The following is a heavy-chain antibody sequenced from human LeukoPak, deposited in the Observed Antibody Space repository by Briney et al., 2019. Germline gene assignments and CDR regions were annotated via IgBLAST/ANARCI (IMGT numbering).Heavy chain of an antibody. CDR1: GYTFTSYY. V-gene: IGHV1-46*01. CDR3: ARADCSSTSCFLFDY. D-gene: IGHD2-2*01. Sequence: ASVKVSCKASGYTFTSYYMHWVRQAPGQGLEWMGIINPSGGSTSYAQKFQGRVTMTRDTSTSTVYMELSSLRSEDTAVCYCARADCSSTSCFLFDYWGQGTLVTVSS. J-gene: IGHJ4*02. CDR2: INPSGGST.